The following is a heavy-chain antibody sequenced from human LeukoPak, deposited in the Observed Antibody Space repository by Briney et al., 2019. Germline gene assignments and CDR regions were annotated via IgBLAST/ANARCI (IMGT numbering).Heavy chain of an antibody. Sequence: GGSLRLSCAASGFTFSSYAMSWVRQAPGKGLEWVPAISGSGGSTYYADSVKGRFTISRDNSKNTLYLQMNSLRAEDTAVYYCAKDQSRYCSSTSCVSFDYWGQGTLVTVSS. CDR3: AKDQSRYCSSTSCVSFDY. CDR2: ISGSGGST. D-gene: IGHD2-2*01. CDR1: GFTFSSYA. J-gene: IGHJ4*02. V-gene: IGHV3-23*01.